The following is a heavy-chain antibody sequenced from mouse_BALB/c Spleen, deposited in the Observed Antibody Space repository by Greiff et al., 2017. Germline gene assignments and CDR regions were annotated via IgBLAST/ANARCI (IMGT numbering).Heavy chain of an antibody. D-gene: IGHD2-2*01. CDR2: IRSKSNNYAT. CDR3: VYGYGFAY. Sequence: EVMLVESGGGLVQPKGSLKLSCAASGFTFNTYAMNWVRQAPGKGLEWVARIRSKSNNYATYYADSVKDRFTISRDDSQSMLYLQMNNLKTEDTAMYYCVYGYGFAYWGQGTLVTVSA. CDR1: GFTFNTYA. V-gene: IGHV10-1*02. J-gene: IGHJ3*01.